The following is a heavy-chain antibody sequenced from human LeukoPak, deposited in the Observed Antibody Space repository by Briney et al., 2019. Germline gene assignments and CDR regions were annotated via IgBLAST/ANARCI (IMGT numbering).Heavy chain of an antibody. V-gene: IGHV1-8*01. CDR3: VRGPSGCKDYYTDV. D-gene: IGHD1-26*01. J-gene: IGHJ6*03. CDR2: MNPNSGST. CDR1: GYTFTSYD. Sequence: ASVKVSCKASGYTFTSYDINWLRQATGQGLEWMGWMNPNSGSTYYAQKFQGRVTMTRNTSISTAYMELSSLRSEDTAVYYCVRGPSGCKDYYTDVWGKGTTVTVSS.